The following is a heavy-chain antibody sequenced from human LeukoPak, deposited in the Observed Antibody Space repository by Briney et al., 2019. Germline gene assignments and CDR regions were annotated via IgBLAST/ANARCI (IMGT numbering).Heavy chain of an antibody. D-gene: IGHD3-3*01. CDR3: VPHFGVGNNINH. V-gene: IGHV3-7*01. J-gene: IGHJ5*02. CDR1: GFTFSNYW. CDR2: IKPDGSAG. Sequence: PGGSLRLSCVASGFTFSNYWMSWVRQAPGKGLQWVANIKPDGSAGYYVDSVRGRFTISRDNAKISLYLQMNSLRVEDTAVYFCVPHFGVGNNINHWGQGTLVTVSS.